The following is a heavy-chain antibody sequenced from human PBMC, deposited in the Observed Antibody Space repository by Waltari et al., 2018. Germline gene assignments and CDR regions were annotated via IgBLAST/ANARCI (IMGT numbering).Heavy chain of an antibody. V-gene: IGHV4-34*01. J-gene: IGHJ4*02. CDR1: GGSFSGYY. CDR3: ARRSSWQSVDY. CDR2: INHSGST. Sequence: QVQLQQWGAGLLKPSETLSLTCAVYGGSFSGYYWSWIRQPPGKGLEWIGEINHSGSTNYNPSLKSRVTISVDTSKNQFSLKLSSVTAADTAVYYCARRSSWQSVDYWGQGTLVTVSS. D-gene: IGHD1-26*01.